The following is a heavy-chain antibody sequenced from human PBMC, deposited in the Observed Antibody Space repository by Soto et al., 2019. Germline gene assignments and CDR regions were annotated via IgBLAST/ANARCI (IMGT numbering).Heavy chain of an antibody. Sequence: SVKVSCKASGFTFTSSAFQWVRQARGQRLEWIGWIAVGSGYTNYAQRFQDRVTLTRDMSTATTYMELSRLTSEDTAIYYCAADATAWQQMVPSDPWGQGTLVTVSS. CDR2: IAVGSGYT. J-gene: IGHJ5*02. CDR3: AADATAWQQMVPSDP. V-gene: IGHV1-58*01. D-gene: IGHD2-8*01. CDR1: GFTFTSSA.